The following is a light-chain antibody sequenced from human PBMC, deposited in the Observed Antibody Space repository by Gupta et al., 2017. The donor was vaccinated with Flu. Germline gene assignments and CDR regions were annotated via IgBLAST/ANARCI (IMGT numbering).Light chain of an antibody. V-gene: IGLV2-8*01. Sequence: QSALTQPPSASGSPGQSVTISCTGTSSDVGGYNYVSWYQQHPGKAPKLMIYEVSKRPSGVPDRFSGSKSGNTASLTVSGLQAEDEADYYCSSYAGYVFGTGTKVTVL. CDR3: SSYAGYV. CDR1: SSDVGGYNY. CDR2: EVS. J-gene: IGLJ1*01.